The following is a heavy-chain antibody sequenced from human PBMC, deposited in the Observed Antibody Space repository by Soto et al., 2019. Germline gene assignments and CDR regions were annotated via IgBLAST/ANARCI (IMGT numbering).Heavy chain of an antibody. D-gene: IGHD3-16*02. CDR3: ARNGRSDKVWGTDRPALDAFDF. Sequence: EVQLVESGGGLVKPGGSLRLSCAASGFTFSSYTMNWVRQAPGKGLEWVSSISSRSPYIYYADSVKGRFTISRDDAKSSLYLQMNSLRAEDTAVYYCARNGRSDKVWGTDRPALDAFDFWGQGTMVTVSS. CDR1: GFTFSSYT. J-gene: IGHJ3*01. V-gene: IGHV3-21*01. CDR2: ISSRSPYI.